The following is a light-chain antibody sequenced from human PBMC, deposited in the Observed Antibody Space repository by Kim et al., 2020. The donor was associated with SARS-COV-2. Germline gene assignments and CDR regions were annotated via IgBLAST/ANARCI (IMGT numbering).Light chain of an antibody. V-gene: IGLV7-46*01. CDR3: LLFDSDSGTSI. CDR1: TGVVTSGHY. CDR2: DTT. Sequence: QAVVTQEPSLTVSPGGTVTLTCGSSTGVVTSGHYPYWFQQKPGQAPRTLIYDTTNKHSWTPARFSASLLGGKAALTLSGAQPEDEADYYCLLFDSDSGTSIFGGGTQLTVL. J-gene: IGLJ2*01.